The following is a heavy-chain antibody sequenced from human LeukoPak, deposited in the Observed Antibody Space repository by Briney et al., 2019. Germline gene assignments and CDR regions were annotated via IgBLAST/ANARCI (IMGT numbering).Heavy chain of an antibody. CDR3: ARAPLAVAGNYGMDV. D-gene: IGHD6-19*01. J-gene: IGHJ6*02. Sequence: AGGSLRLSCAASGFTFSDYDMTWIRQAPGKGLEWVAVIWYDGSNKYYADSVKGRFTISRDNSKNTLYLQMNSLRAEDTAVYYCARAPLAVAGNYGMDVWGQGTTVTVSS. CDR2: IWYDGSNK. CDR1: GFTFSDYD. V-gene: IGHV3-33*08.